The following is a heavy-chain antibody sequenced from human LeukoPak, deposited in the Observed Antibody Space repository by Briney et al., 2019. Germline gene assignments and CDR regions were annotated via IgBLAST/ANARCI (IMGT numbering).Heavy chain of an antibody. J-gene: IGHJ4*02. CDR1: GFTASSFG. Sequence: PGGSLRLSCAASGFTASSFGMHWVRQGPGKGLEWVAVIWYGGNNKYYADSVKGRFTISGDNSKNTLYLQMNSLRAEDTAVYYCARPVARDYYFDYWGQGTLVTVSS. CDR3: ARPVARDYYFDY. D-gene: IGHD6-19*01. V-gene: IGHV3-33*08. CDR2: IWYGGNNK.